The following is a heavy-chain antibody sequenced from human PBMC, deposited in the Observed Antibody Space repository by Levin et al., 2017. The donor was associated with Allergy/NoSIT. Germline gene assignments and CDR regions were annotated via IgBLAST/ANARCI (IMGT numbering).Heavy chain of an antibody. Sequence: SETLSLTCAVYGGSFSGYYWSWIRQPPGKGLEWIGEINHSGSTNYNPSLKSRVTISVDTSKNQFSLKLSPVTAADTAVYYCARGLVTNSYGSGSSPRTHYFDYWGQGTLVTVSS. CDR2: INHSGST. CDR1: GGSFSGYY. V-gene: IGHV4-34*01. J-gene: IGHJ4*02. D-gene: IGHD3-10*01. CDR3: ARGLVTNSYGSGSSPRTHYFDY.